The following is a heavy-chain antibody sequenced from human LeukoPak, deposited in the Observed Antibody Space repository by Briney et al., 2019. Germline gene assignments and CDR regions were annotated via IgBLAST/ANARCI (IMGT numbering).Heavy chain of an antibody. D-gene: IGHD6-19*01. V-gene: IGHV3-23*01. CDR3: AKNWSGWFYFDY. Sequence: TGGSLRLSCAASGFTFSSYAMSWVRQAPGKGLEWVSAISGSGDSTYYADSVKGRFTISRDNSKNTLYLQMNSLRAEDTAVYYCAKNWSGWFYFDYWGQGTLVTVSS. CDR2: ISGSGDST. J-gene: IGHJ4*02. CDR1: GFTFSSYA.